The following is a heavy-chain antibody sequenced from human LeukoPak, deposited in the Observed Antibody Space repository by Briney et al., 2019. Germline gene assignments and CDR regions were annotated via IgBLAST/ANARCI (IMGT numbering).Heavy chain of an antibody. Sequence: ASVKVSCKASGYTFTGYYMHWVRQAPGQGLEWMGWINPNSGGTNYAQKFQGWVTMTRDTSISTAYMELSRLRSDDTAVYYCARDLMGGLVGATLEFDYWGQGTLVTVSS. CDR1: GYTFTGYY. J-gene: IGHJ4*02. D-gene: IGHD1-26*01. CDR2: INPNSGGT. CDR3: ARDLMGGLVGATLEFDY. V-gene: IGHV1-2*04.